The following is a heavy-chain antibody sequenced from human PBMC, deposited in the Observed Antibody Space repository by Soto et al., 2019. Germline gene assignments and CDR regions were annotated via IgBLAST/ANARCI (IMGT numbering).Heavy chain of an antibody. J-gene: IGHJ4*02. D-gene: IGHD3-22*01. V-gene: IGHV4-59*11. CDR1: GGSISSHY. CDR3: VRGDYSDSSGLYFDY. CDR2: VYYSGST. Sequence: QVQLQESGPGLVKPSETLSLICTVSGGSISSHYWSWIRQPPGKGLEWIGYVYYSGSTNYNPSLKSRVTISVDTSKNQFSLKLSSVTAADTAVYHCVRGDYSDSSGLYFDYWGQGTLVTVSS.